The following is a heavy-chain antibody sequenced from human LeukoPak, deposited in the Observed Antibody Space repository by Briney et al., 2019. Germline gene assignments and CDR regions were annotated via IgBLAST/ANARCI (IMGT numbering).Heavy chain of an antibody. D-gene: IGHD3-9*01. CDR3: AREADILTGYYKY. CDR2: INPKNGGT. J-gene: IGHJ4*02. Sequence: ASVKVSCKASGYTFTDYYMHWVRQAPGQGLEWMGWINPKNGGTFYPQSFRGRITMTRDTSISTVYMELSSLLSADTAAYYCAREADILTGYYKYWGQGTVVTVSS. CDR1: GYTFTDYY. V-gene: IGHV1-2*02.